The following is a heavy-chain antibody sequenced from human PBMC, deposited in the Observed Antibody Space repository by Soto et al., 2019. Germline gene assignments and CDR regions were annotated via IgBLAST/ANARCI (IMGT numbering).Heavy chain of an antibody. CDR2: IYHSGST. CDR3: ARDFVGIPIGFDY. Sequence: SETLSLTCTVSGGSISSGDYYWSWIRQPPGKGLEWIGYIYHSGSTYYNPSLKSRVTISVDTSKNQFSLKLSSVTAADTAVYYCARDFVGIPIGFDYWGQGTLVTVSS. J-gene: IGHJ4*02. CDR1: GGSISSGDYY. V-gene: IGHV4-30-4*01. D-gene: IGHD6-13*01.